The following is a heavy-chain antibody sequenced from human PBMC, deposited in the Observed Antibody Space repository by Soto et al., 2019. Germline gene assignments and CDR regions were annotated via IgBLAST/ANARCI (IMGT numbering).Heavy chain of an antibody. CDR3: AKTPSRSGTSSYYYYGMDV. Sequence: GGSLRLSCAASGFTFSSYGMHWVRQAPGKGLEWVAVISYDGSYQYYADSVKGRFTISRDSSKNTLYLQMTSLRTEDTAVYYCAKTPSRSGTSSYYYYGMDVWGLGTTVTVSS. CDR2: ISYDGSYQ. CDR1: GFTFSSYG. J-gene: IGHJ6*02. V-gene: IGHV3-30*18. D-gene: IGHD3-10*01.